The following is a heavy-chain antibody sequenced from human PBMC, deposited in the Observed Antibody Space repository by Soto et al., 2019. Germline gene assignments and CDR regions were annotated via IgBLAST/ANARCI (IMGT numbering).Heavy chain of an antibody. CDR2: IYYSGST. CDR1: GASVSTEGYY. D-gene: IGHD5-12*01. CDR3: ARLNRLGPVANTYYHSMDV. J-gene: IGHJ6*02. Sequence: SETLSLTCTVSGASVSTEGYYWSWIRQPPGKGLEWIGYIYYSGSTNSNPALKSRVTTSVDTSKNQFSLKLSAVTAADAAVYYCARLNRLGPVANTYYHSMDVWGQGTTVTVSS. V-gene: IGHV4-61*08.